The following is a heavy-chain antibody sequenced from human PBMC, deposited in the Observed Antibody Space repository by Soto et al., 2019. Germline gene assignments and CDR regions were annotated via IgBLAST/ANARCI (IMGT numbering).Heavy chain of an antibody. D-gene: IGHD2-15*01. V-gene: IGHV3-30-3*01. Sequence: PGGSLRLSCAASGFTFSSYAMHWVRQAPGKXLEWVAVISYDGSNKYYADSVKGRFTISRDNSKNTLYLQMNSLRAEDTAVYYCARDLTTPRRTWGYGMEVWGQGTTVTISS. CDR1: GFTFSSYA. CDR2: ISYDGSNK. CDR3: ARDLTTPRRTWGYGMEV. J-gene: IGHJ6*02.